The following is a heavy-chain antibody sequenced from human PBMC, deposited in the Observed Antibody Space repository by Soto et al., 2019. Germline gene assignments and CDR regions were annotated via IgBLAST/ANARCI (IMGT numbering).Heavy chain of an antibody. CDR1: GYTFTSHD. D-gene: IGHD2-2*01. Sequence: QVQLVQSGAEVNKPGASVKVSCKASGYTFTSHDINWMRQATGQGLEWMGWMNPNSGHTNYAQKFQGRVTMTRDTAISTAHMELTNLRSEDTAIYYCASDMSTTWGQGTLVTVSS. CDR2: MNPNSGHT. CDR3: ASDMSTT. J-gene: IGHJ5*02. V-gene: IGHV1-8*01.